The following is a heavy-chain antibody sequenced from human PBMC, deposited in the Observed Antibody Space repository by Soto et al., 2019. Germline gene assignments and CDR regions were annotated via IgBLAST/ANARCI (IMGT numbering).Heavy chain of an antibody. V-gene: IGHV3-30*18. CDR3: AKDRTIFGVAIDGMDV. Sequence: PGGSLRLSCAASGFTFSSYGMHWVRQAPGKGLEWVAVISYDGSNKYYADFVKGRFTISRDNSKNALYLQMNSLRAEDTAVYYCAKDRTIFGVAIDGMDVWGQGTTVTVSS. CDR2: ISYDGSNK. CDR1: GFTFSSYG. D-gene: IGHD3-3*01. J-gene: IGHJ6*02.